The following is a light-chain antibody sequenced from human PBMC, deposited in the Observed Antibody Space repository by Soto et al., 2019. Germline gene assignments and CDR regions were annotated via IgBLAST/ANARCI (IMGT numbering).Light chain of an antibody. CDR3: QRYGSSPPWT. Sequence: DIVLTQSPATLALSPGDRATLSCRASQTVGSSYLAWYQQKPGQAPRLFIYGASSRATGVPDRFSGSGSGTDFTLTISRLEPEDFAVYYCQRYGSSPPWTFGQGTKVDFK. J-gene: IGKJ1*01. V-gene: IGKV3-20*01. CDR1: QTVGSSY. CDR2: GAS.